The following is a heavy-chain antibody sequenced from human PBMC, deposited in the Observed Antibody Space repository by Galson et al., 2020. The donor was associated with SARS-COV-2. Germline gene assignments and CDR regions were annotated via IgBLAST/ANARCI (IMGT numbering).Heavy chain of an antibody. Sequence: GGSLRLSCAASGFTFSTYSMDWVRQAPGKGLEWVSSIDSSSTYIYYADSVKGRFTISRDNAKTSLFLQMNSLRAEDTAVYYCVRDPSSIAVAGGHAWGQGTGVTVSS. CDR2: IDSSSTYI. CDR1: GFTFSTYS. J-gene: IGHJ3*01. CDR3: VRDPSSIAVAGGHA. V-gene: IGHV3-21*01. D-gene: IGHD6-19*01.